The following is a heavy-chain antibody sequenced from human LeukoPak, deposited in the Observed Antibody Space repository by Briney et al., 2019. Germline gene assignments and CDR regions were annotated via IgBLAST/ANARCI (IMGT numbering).Heavy chain of an antibody. CDR1: GFTFSNYW. V-gene: IGHV3-74*01. D-gene: IGHD1-26*01. CDR2: INSGGRLT. J-gene: IGHJ4*02. Sequence: GGSLRLSCAASGFTFSNYWMHWVRQGPGKGLVWVSRINSGGRLTSYADSAKGRFTISRDSSKNTLYLQMNSLGAEDTAVYYCAASSGSYSKFLYWGQGTLVTVFS. CDR3: AASSGSYSKFLY.